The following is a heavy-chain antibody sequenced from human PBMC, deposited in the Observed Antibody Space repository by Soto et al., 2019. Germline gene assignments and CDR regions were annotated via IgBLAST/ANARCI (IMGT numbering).Heavy chain of an antibody. J-gene: IGHJ6*02. Sequence: GGSLRLSCAASGFTVSSNYMSWVRQAPGKGLEWVSVIYSGGSTYYADSVKGRFTISRHNSKNTLYLQMNSLRAEDTAVYYCASIGRVVTAYYGMDVWGQGTTVTVSS. CDR1: GFTVSSNY. D-gene: IGHD3-22*01. V-gene: IGHV3-53*04. CDR3: ASIGRVVTAYYGMDV. CDR2: IYSGGST.